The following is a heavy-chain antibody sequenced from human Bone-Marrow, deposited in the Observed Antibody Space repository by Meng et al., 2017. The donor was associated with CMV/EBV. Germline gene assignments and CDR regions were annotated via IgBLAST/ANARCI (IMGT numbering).Heavy chain of an antibody. CDR2: ITSTSSYI. CDR1: GFTFSSYS. CDR3: AKEGAGGKQQLVRNSPLDY. Sequence: GEFLKISCAASGFTFSSYSINWVRQAPGKGLEWVSSITSTSSYIYYADSVKGRFTISRDNSKNTLYLQMNSLRAEDTAVYYCAKEGAGGKQQLVRNSPLDYWGQGTLVTVSS. V-gene: IGHV3-21*01. J-gene: IGHJ4*02. D-gene: IGHD6-13*01.